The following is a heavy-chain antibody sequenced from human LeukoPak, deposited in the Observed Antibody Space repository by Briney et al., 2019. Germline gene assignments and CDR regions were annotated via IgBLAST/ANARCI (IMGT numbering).Heavy chain of an antibody. V-gene: IGHV4-38-2*02. CDR3: ARFPPEICSGGSCYSHHLDY. Sequence: PSETLSLTCTVSDYSISSGYYWGWIRQPPGKGLEWIGEINHSGSTNYNPSLKSRVTISVDTSKNQFSLKLSSVTAADTAVYYCARFPPEICSGGSCYSHHLDYWGQGTLVTVSS. CDR2: INHSGST. CDR1: DYSISSGYY. J-gene: IGHJ4*02. D-gene: IGHD2-15*01.